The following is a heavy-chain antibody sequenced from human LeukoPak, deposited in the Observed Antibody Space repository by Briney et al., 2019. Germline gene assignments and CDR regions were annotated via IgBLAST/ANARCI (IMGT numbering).Heavy chain of an antibody. Sequence: SETLSLTCTVSGVSISSSNSYWGWIRQPPGKGLEWIGSIYYSGNTYYNASLKSQVSIFIDTSKNRFSLKLTSVTAADTAVYYCARQTGSGLFILPGGQGTLVTVSS. V-gene: IGHV4-39*01. CDR1: GVSISSSNSY. CDR2: IYYSGNT. D-gene: IGHD3/OR15-3a*01. J-gene: IGHJ4*02. CDR3: ARQTGSGLFILP.